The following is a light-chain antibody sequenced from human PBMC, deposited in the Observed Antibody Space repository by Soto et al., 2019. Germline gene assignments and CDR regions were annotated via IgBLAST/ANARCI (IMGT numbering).Light chain of an antibody. CDR3: QQYGSSVLT. CDR2: DAS. V-gene: IGKV3-20*01. Sequence: EIVLTQSPGTVSLSPGERATLSCRASQSVSSNYLAWYQQKPGQAPRLLIYDASSRATGIPDRFSGSGSGTDFTLTIIRLEPEDFAVYYCQQYGSSVLTFGGGTKVEIK. CDR1: QSVSSNY. J-gene: IGKJ4*01.